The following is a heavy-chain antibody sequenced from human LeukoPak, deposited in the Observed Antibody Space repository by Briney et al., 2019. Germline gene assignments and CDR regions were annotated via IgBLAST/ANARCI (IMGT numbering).Heavy chain of an antibody. CDR3: ARDKFGLYYDFWSGYGPDY. D-gene: IGHD3-3*01. CDR2: IKQDGSEK. J-gene: IGHJ4*02. V-gene: IGHV3-7*01. CDR1: GFTFSIYW. Sequence: PGGSLRLSCAASGFTFSIYWMSWVRQAPGKGLEWVANIKQDGSEKYYVDSVKGRFTISRDNAKNSLYLQMNSLRAEDTAVYYCARDKFGLYYDFWSGYGPDYWGQGTLVTVSS.